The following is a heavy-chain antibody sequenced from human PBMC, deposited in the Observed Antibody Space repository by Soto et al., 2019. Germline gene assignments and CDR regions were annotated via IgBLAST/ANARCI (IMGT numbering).Heavy chain of an antibody. Sequence: GASVKVSCKASGYTFTGYYMHWVRQAPGQGLEWMGWINPNSGGTNYAQKFQGRVTVTRDTSISTAYMELSRLRSDDTAVYYCARVRIAAQAVNYGMDVWGQGTTVTVSS. V-gene: IGHV1-2*02. D-gene: IGHD6-13*01. CDR2: INPNSGGT. J-gene: IGHJ6*02. CDR1: GYTFTGYY. CDR3: ARVRIAAQAVNYGMDV.